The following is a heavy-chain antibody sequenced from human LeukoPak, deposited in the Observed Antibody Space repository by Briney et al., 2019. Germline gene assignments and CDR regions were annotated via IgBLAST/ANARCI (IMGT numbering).Heavy chain of an antibody. D-gene: IGHD2-2*01. Sequence: ASVTVSCTASGYTFPTYGISWVRQAPGQGLEWMGWISTYNGNTNYAQKLRGRVSMTTDSSTTTAYMELRSLRSDDTAVYYCARPDCSSTSCPIDYWGQGTLVTVSS. CDR1: GYTFPTYG. V-gene: IGHV1-18*01. CDR3: ARPDCSSTSCPIDY. CDR2: ISTYNGNT. J-gene: IGHJ4*02.